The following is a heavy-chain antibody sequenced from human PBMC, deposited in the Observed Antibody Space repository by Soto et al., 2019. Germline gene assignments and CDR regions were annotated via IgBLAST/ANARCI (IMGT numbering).Heavy chain of an antibody. D-gene: IGHD6-19*01. J-gene: IGHJ3*02. CDR3: AKTANGWFSAFDI. CDR1: GFTFSSYA. V-gene: IGHV3-23*01. Sequence: EVQLLESGGGLVQPGGSLRLSCAASGFTFSSYAMSWVRQAPGKGLEWVSAISGSGGTTYYADSVKGRFTFSRDNSKYTLYLQMNSLSAEDTAVYYCAKTANGWFSAFDIWGQGTMVTVSS. CDR2: ISGSGGTT.